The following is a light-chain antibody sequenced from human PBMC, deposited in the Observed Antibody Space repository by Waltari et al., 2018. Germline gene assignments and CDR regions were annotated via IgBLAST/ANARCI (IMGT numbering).Light chain of an antibody. CDR1: QRLLHRNGNNY. J-gene: IGKJ1*01. V-gene: IGKV2-28*01. Sequence: DIVVTQSPLSLPVTPGEPASISCRSSQRLLHRNGNNYLDRYLQKPGQSPQLLIYLGSNRASGVPDRFSGSGSGTDFTLRISRVEAEDVGVYYCMQSLQTLWTFGPGTKVEIK. CDR2: LGS. CDR3: MQSLQTLWT.